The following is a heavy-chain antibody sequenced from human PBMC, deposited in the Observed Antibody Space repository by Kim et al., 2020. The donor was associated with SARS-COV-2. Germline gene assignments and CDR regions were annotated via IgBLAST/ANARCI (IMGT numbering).Heavy chain of an antibody. CDR1: GYSFTSYW. CDR3: ARHRFDSSGYYYGYYYYMDV. CDR2: IYPGDSDT. Sequence: GESLKISCKGSGYSFTSYWIGWVRQMPGKGLEWMGIIYPGDSDTRYSPSFQGQVTISADKSISTAYLQWSSLKASDTAMHYCARHRFDSSGYYYGYYYYMDVWGKGTTVTVSS. J-gene: IGHJ6*03. V-gene: IGHV5-51*01. D-gene: IGHD3-22*01.